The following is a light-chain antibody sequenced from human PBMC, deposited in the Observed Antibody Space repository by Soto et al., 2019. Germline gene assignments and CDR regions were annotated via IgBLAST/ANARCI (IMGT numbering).Light chain of an antibody. CDR3: GSYTSARTLV. V-gene: IGLV2-14*01. J-gene: IGLJ1*01. Sequence: QSVLTQPASVSGSPGQSITISCTGTSSDVGAYNYVSWYQQHPGKAPKLMIYEVINRPSGVSNRFSGSKSGNTASLTISGLQAEDEADYYCGSYTSARTLVFGTGTKVTVL. CDR1: SSDVGAYNY. CDR2: EVI.